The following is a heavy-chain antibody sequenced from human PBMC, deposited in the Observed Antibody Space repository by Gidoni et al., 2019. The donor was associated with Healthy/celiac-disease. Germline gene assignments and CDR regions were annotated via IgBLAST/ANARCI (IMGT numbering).Heavy chain of an antibody. Sequence: QVQLQESGPGLVKHSETLSLPCTVSGGSISSYYWSWNRQPPGKGLEWIGYIDYSGSTNSNPSLKSRVTISVDTSKNQCSLKLSAVTAADTAVYYCARESNSGSYDYWGQGTLVTVSS. CDR2: IDYSGST. D-gene: IGHD1-26*01. CDR1: GGSISSYY. CDR3: ARESNSGSYDY. V-gene: IGHV4-59*01. J-gene: IGHJ4*02.